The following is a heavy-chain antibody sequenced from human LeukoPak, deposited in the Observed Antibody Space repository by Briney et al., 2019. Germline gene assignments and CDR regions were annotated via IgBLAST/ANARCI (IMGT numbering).Heavy chain of an antibody. D-gene: IGHD2/OR15-2a*01. CDR1: GFSLTDYY. CDR2: ISSSGTNI. V-gene: IGHV3-11*01. CDR3: AIADSSTYGPPDY. Sequence: SLRLSCAASGFSLTDYYMSWLRQAPTKGLEWVAYISSSGTNINHTVSVKGRFTISRDNAKSSLSLQMSSLRAEDTAVYYCAIADSSTYGPPDYWGQGILVTVSS. J-gene: IGHJ4*02.